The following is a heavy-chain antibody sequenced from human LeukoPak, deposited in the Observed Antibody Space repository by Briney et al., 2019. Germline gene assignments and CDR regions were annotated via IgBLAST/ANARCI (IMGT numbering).Heavy chain of an antibody. V-gene: IGHV3-33*06. CDR1: GFTFSSYG. Sequence: GGSLRLSCAASGFTFSSYGMHWVRQAPGKGLEWVAVIWYDGSNKYYADSVKGRFTISRDNSKNTLYLQMNSLRAEDTALYFCAKEGSVCRDGICRYFDYWGQGTPVTVSS. J-gene: IGHJ4*02. D-gene: IGHD2-8*01. CDR2: IWYDGSNK. CDR3: AKEGSVCRDGICRYFDY.